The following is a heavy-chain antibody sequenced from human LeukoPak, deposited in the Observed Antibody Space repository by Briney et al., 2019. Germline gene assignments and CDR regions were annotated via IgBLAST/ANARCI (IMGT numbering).Heavy chain of an antibody. CDR3: ARDGDYYDSSGYDP. J-gene: IGHJ5*02. V-gene: IGHV3-7*01. CDR1: GFTFSSYW. Sequence: GGSLRLSCAASGFTFSSYWMSWVRQAPGKGLEWVANIKQDGSEKYYVDSVKGRFTISRDNAKDSLYLQMNSLRAEDTAVYYCARDGDYYDSSGYDPWGQGTLVTVSS. CDR2: IKQDGSEK. D-gene: IGHD3-22*01.